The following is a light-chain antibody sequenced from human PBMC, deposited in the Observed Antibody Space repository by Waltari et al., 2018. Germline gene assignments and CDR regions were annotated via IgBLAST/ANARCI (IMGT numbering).Light chain of an antibody. CDR3: QQYGNSPPT. CDR2: GAS. Sequence: EIVFTHSPGLLSLSPGASALLSCRASQSISDNYLAWYQQKPGQAPRLLIDGASSRAAGTSDRFSGSGSGTDFSLTISGLEPEDFAVYYCQQYGNSPPTFGGGTKVGIK. V-gene: IGKV3-20*01. J-gene: IGKJ4*01. CDR1: QSISDNY.